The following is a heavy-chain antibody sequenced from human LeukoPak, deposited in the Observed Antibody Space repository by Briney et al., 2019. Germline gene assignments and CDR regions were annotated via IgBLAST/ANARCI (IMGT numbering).Heavy chain of an antibody. J-gene: IGHJ4*02. D-gene: IGHD3-3*01. CDR3: ARAALFGVVTSFDY. CDR2: ISRSSSYI. CDR1: GFTFSSYS. V-gene: IGHV3-21*01. Sequence: GGSLRLSCAASGFTFSSYSMNWVRQAPGKGLEWVSSISRSSSYIYYADSVKGRFTISRDNAKNSLYLQMNSLRAEDTAVYYCARAALFGVVTSFDYWGQGTLVTVSS.